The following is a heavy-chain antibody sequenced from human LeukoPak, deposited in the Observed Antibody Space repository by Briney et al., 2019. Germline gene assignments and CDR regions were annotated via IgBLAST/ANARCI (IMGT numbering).Heavy chain of an antibody. V-gene: IGHV3-21*01. Sequence: GGSLRLSCAASGFTFSSYTMHWIRQAPGKGLEWVSSISGSNSYIFYADSVKGRFTVSRDNAKDSLYLQVNSLRAEDTAVYYCARDMIRPYYYDSGWLFPYYYYGMDVWGQGTTVTVSS. CDR2: ISGSNSYI. CDR3: ARDMIRPYYYDSGWLFPYYYYGMDV. J-gene: IGHJ6*02. CDR1: GFTFSSYT. D-gene: IGHD3-22*01.